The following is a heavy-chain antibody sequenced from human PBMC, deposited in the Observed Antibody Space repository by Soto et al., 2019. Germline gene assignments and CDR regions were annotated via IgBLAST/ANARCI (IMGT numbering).Heavy chain of an antibody. CDR2: VKSKADGGSG. V-gene: IGHV3-15*07. Sequence: PGESLKISCAASGFPFNNAWINWVRQVPGKGLEWVGRVKSKADGGSGDYAAPVKGRFVVSRDDSKDIVYLQMNSLKIEDTGVYYCTTDSRTTLPEIRFDYWGHGTQVTVSS. D-gene: IGHD1-26*01. CDR1: GFPFNNAW. J-gene: IGHJ4*01. CDR3: TTDSRTTLPEIRFDY.